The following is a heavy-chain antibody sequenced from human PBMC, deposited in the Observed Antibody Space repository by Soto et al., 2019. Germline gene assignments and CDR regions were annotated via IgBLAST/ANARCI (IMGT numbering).Heavy chain of an antibody. V-gene: IGHV4-61*08. CDR2: IYNSGST. Sequence: QVQLQESGPGLVKPSETLSLTCTVYGGSVSSGDYYWSLIRQPPGKGLEWIGDIYNSGSTKYKPSLKSRVTISVATSKNQLSLKLRSVTAAYTAVSYCASGRRRYYYDTSDYYPFDYWGQGTLVTVSS. CDR1: GGSVSSGDYY. J-gene: IGHJ4*02. CDR3: ASGRRRYYYDTSDYYPFDY. D-gene: IGHD3-22*01.